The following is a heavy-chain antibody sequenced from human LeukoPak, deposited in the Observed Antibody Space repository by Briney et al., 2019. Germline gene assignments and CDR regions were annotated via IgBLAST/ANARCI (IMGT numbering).Heavy chain of an antibody. CDR1: GFTFSSYG. Sequence: GGSLRLSCAASGFTFSSYGMHWVRQAPGKGLEWVAVISYDGSNKYYADSVKGRFTISRDNSKNTLYLQMNSLRAEDTAVYYCAKGLGGELPYHDAFDIWGQGTMVTVSS. CDR3: AKGLGGELPYHDAFDI. CDR2: ISYDGSNK. V-gene: IGHV3-30*18. J-gene: IGHJ3*02. D-gene: IGHD3-10*01.